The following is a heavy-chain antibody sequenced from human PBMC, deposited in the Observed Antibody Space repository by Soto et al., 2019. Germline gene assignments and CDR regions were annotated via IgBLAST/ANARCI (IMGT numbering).Heavy chain of an antibody. D-gene: IGHD5-12*01. CDR1: GFTFSSYE. Sequence: GGSLRLSYAASGFTFSSYEMNWVRQAPGKGLEWVSYISSSGSTIYYADSVKGRFTISRDNAKNSLYLQMNSLRAEDTAVYYCAFDSRVATIRVVDYRAQGNLVTVSA. V-gene: IGHV3-48*03. CDR2: ISSSGSTI. J-gene: IGHJ4*02. CDR3: AFDSRVATIRVVDY.